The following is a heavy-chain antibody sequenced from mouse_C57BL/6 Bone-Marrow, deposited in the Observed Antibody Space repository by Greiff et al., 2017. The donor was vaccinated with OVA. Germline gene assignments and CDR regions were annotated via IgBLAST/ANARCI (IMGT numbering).Heavy chain of an antibody. J-gene: IGHJ1*03. CDR2: IWRGGST. Sequence: QVQLKQSGPGLVQPSQSLSITCTVSGFSLTSYGVHWVRQSPGKGLEWLGVIWRGGSTDYNAAIMSRLSITKDNSKSQVFFKMNSLQADDTAIYYCAKGDWDGGYFDFWGTGTTVTVSS. CDR1: GFSLTSYG. CDR3: AKGDWDGGYFDF. D-gene: IGHD4-1*01. V-gene: IGHV2-5*01.